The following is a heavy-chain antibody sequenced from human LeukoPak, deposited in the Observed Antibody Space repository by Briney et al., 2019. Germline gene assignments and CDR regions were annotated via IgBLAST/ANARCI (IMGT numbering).Heavy chain of an antibody. Sequence: GGSLRLSCAASGFTVSSNYMSWVRQAPGKGLEWVSVIYSGGSTYYADSVKGRFTISRDNSKNTLYLRMNSLRAEDTAVYYCARDPYGDYERYYYYYGMDVWGQGTTVTVSS. D-gene: IGHD4-17*01. CDR3: ARDPYGDYERYYYYYGMDV. J-gene: IGHJ6*02. CDR1: GFTVSSNY. CDR2: IYSGGST. V-gene: IGHV3-66*01.